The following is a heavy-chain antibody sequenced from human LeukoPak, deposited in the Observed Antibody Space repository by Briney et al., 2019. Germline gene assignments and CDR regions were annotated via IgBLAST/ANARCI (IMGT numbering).Heavy chain of an antibody. V-gene: IGHV1-18*01. D-gene: IGHD5-12*01. CDR2: ISCGCIYDT. CDR3: ARWLSHKGDY. CDR1: GYNFTNYG. J-gene: IGHJ4*02. Sequence: AAAKDFCKASGYNFTNYGFSWVGQAPGERLEGMGWISCGCIYDTNYGPHVQGRVTMTTDASTSTTYMELRSLRSDDTAVYYCARWLSHKGDYWGQGTLVTVSS.